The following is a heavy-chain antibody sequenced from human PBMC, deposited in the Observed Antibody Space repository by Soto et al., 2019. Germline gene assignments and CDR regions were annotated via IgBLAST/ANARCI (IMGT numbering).Heavy chain of an antibody. D-gene: IGHD3-10*01. CDR2: IYYSGST. J-gene: IGHJ5*02. CDR3: ARDRNYYGSGSSYWFDP. CDR1: GGSISSGGYY. Sequence: SETLSLTCTVSGGSISSGGYYWSWIRQHPGKGLEWIGYIYYSGSTYYNPSLKSRVTISVDTSKNQFSLKLSSVTAADTAVYYCARDRNYYGSGSSYWFDPWGQGTLVTVSS. V-gene: IGHV4-31*03.